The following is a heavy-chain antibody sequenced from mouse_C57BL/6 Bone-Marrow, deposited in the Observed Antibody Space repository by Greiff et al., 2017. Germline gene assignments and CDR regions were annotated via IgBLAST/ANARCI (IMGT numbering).Heavy chain of an antibody. CDR3: ASTAQEGFAY. J-gene: IGHJ3*01. V-gene: IGHV1-81*01. Sequence: QLQQSGAELARPGASVKLSCKASGYTFTSYGISWVKQRTGQGLEWIGEIYPRSGNTYYNEKFKGKATLTADKSSSTAYMELRSLTSEDSAVYFCASTAQEGFAYWGQGTLVTVSA. CDR1: GYTFTSYG. D-gene: IGHD3-2*02. CDR2: IYPRSGNT.